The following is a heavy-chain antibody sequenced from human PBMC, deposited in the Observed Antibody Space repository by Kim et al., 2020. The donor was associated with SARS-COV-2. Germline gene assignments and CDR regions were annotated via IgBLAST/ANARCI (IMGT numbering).Heavy chain of an antibody. CDR2: INRDGSGQ. J-gene: IGHJ4*02. V-gene: IGHV3-7*01. CDR3: TTKNY. CDR1: GFTFSSSW. Sequence: GGSLRLSCSASGFTFSSSWMTWVRQAPGKGLEWVGNINRDGSGQNYVGSLRGRFTITRDNTRNSLYLQMESLRAEDTAVYYCTTKNYRGQGTLVTVSS.